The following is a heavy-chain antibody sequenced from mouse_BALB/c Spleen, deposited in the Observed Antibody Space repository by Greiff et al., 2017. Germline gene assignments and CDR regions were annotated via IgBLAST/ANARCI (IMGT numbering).Heavy chain of an antibody. D-gene: IGHD2-4*01. Sequence: DVQLQESGPGLVKPSQSLSLTCTVTGYSITSDYAWNWIRQFPGNKLEWMGYISYSGSTSYNPSLKSRISITRDTSKNQFFLQLNSVTTEDTATYYCARLDMITTGYYAMDYWGQGTSVTVSS. J-gene: IGHJ4*01. V-gene: IGHV3-2*02. CDR2: ISYSGST. CDR3: ARLDMITTGYYAMDY. CDR1: GYSITSDYA.